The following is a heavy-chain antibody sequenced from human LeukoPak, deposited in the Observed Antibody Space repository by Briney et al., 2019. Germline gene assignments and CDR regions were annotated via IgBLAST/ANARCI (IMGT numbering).Heavy chain of an antibody. Sequence: RASVKVSCKASGYTFTGYLMHWVRQAPGQGLEWMGWIDPNSGGTNYAQKFQGRVTMTRDTSISTAYMELSRLRSDDTAVYYCARIGYCSGGSCYSDWFDPWGQGTLVTVSS. V-gene: IGHV1-2*02. CDR2: IDPNSGGT. CDR1: GYTFTGYL. D-gene: IGHD2-15*01. J-gene: IGHJ5*02. CDR3: ARIGYCSGGSCYSDWFDP.